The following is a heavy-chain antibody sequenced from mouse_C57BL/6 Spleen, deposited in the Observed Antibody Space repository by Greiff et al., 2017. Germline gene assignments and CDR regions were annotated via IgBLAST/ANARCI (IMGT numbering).Heavy chain of an antibody. CDR1: GYSITSGYY. CDR3: ARDTVVYFDY. CDR2: ISYDGSN. J-gene: IGHJ2*01. D-gene: IGHD1-1*01. V-gene: IGHV3-6*01. Sequence: EVQLVESGPGLVKPSQSLSLTCSVTGYSITSGYYWNWIRQFPGNKLEWMGYISYDGSNNYNPSLKNRISITSDTSKNQFFLKLNSVTTEDTATYYCARDTVVYFDYWGQGTTLTVAS.